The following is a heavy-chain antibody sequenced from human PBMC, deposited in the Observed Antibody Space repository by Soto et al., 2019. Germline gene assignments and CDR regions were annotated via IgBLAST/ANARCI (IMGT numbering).Heavy chain of an antibody. CDR3: AKDNQQWLVGCLDP. CDR1: GFTFSSYG. V-gene: IGHV3-30*18. D-gene: IGHD6-19*01. J-gene: IGHJ5*02. CDR2: ISYDGSNK. Sequence: GGSLRLSCAASGFTFSSYGMHWVRQAPGKGLEWVAVISYDGSNKYYADSVKGRFTISRDNSKNTLYLQMNSLRAEDTAVYYCAKDNQQWLVGCLDPRGQGTLVTVSS.